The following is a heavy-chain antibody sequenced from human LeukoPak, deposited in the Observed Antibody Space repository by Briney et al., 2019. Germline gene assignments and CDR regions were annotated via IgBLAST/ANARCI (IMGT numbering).Heavy chain of an antibody. CDR3: ARGVYIAAAQYGY. CDR1: GGSIGTYS. V-gene: IGHV4-59*01. D-gene: IGHD6-13*01. CDR2: IYYSGTT. Sequence: KPSETLSLTCTVSGGSIGTYSWNWIRQPPGKGLEWIGYIYYSGTTNYNPSLKSRVTISVDTSKNQFSLKLSSVTAADTAVYYCARGVYIAAAQYGYRGQGTLVTVSS. J-gene: IGHJ4*02.